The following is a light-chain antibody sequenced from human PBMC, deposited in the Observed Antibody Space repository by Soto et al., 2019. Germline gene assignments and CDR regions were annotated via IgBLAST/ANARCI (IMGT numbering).Light chain of an antibody. V-gene: IGKV1-39*01. CDR3: QLSYGSPPT. CDR2: AAS. CDR1: QSITSY. J-gene: IGKJ1*01. Sequence: QVPRCTSTHSASEGTIVSITSRASQSITSYLNWYQQKPGKAPKLLIYAASSLQSGVPSRFSGSGSGTDFTLTITSLQPEDHATYYSQLSYGSPPTVGQGTKVDIK.